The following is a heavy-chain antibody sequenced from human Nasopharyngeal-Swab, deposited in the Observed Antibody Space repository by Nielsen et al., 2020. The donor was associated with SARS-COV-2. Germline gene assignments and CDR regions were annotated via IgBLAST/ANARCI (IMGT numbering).Heavy chain of an antibody. D-gene: IGHD5-24*01. CDR2: IYPRDSDT. CDR3: ARLRDGYSNTGFDY. Sequence: GESLKISCKASGFSFNDYWIAWVRQMPGKALEWLGTIYPRDSDTRYSPSFRGQVTISADKFITTAYLQWSSLKASDTATFYCARLRDGYSNTGFDYSGPGTVVIVSS. V-gene: IGHV5-51*01. CDR1: GFSFNDYW. J-gene: IGHJ4*02.